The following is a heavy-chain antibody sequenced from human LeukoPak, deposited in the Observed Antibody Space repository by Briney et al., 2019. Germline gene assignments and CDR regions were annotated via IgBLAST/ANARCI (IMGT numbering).Heavy chain of an antibody. CDR3: ASLFYCSGGSCYDYYYYGMDV. Sequence: SVKVSCKASGFTFTSSAVQWVRQARGQRLEWIGWIVVGSGNTNYAQKFQGRVTITRDMSTSTAYMELSSLRSEDTAVYYCASLFYCSGGSCYDYYYYGMDVWGQGTTVTVSS. D-gene: IGHD2-15*01. V-gene: IGHV1-58*01. J-gene: IGHJ6*02. CDR2: IVVGSGNT. CDR1: GFTFTSSA.